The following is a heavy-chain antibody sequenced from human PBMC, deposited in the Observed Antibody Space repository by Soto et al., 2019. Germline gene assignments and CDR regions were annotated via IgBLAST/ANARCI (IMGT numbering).Heavy chain of an antibody. CDR1: GHTLTELS. D-gene: IGHD1-1*01. Sequence: QVQLLQSGAAVKKPGASVKASCTVSGHTLTELSMHWVRLAPGRGFEWMGGFDPEDGETIFAQKFQGRVTMTEDTSTDSPYMELTILRSEDTSGYYCAAGGTSWLLSLFDYWGQGTLVTISS. J-gene: IGHJ4*02. V-gene: IGHV1-24*01. CDR2: FDPEDGET. CDR3: AAGGTSWLLSLFDY.